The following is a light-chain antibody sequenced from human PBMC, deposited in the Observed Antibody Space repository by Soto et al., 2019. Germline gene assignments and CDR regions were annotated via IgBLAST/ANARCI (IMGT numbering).Light chain of an antibody. CDR3: CSYAGTYSPV. CDR1: SSDVGGYTY. J-gene: IGLJ2*01. Sequence: QSVLTQPASVSGSPGQSITISCTGTSSDVGGYTYVSWYQQHPGKAPKLMIYEVSERPSGVSDRFSGSKSGNTASLTISGLQADDEADYYCCSYAGTYSPVLGGGTKLTVL. V-gene: IGLV2-14*01. CDR2: EVS.